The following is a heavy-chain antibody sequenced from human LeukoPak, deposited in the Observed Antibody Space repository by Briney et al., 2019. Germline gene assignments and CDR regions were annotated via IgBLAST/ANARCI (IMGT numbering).Heavy chain of an antibody. CDR1: GFTFSSYG. Sequence: GGPLRLSCAASGFTFSSYGMHWVRQAPGEGLEWVAFIRYDGSNKYYADSVKGRFTISRDNSKNTLYLQMNSLRAEDTAVYYCARGQEPNGWFRYYDSSGYWNDYWGQGTLVTVSS. J-gene: IGHJ4*02. CDR2: IRYDGSNK. D-gene: IGHD3-22*01. CDR3: ARGQEPNGWFRYYDSSGYWNDY. V-gene: IGHV3-30*02.